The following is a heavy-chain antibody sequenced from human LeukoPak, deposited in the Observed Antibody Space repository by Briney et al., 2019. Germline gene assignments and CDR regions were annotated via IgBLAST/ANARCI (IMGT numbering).Heavy chain of an antibody. V-gene: IGHV3-23*01. CDR1: GFTFSSYA. CDR3: AKSYSRIVGATDVGY. CDR2: ISGSGGST. J-gene: IGHJ4*02. D-gene: IGHD1-26*01. Sequence: PGGSLRLSCAASGFTFSSYAMSWVRQPPGKGLEWVSAISGSGGSTYYADSVKGRFTSSRDNSKNTLYLQMNSLRAEDTAVYYCAKSYSRIVGATDVGYWGQGTLVSVSS.